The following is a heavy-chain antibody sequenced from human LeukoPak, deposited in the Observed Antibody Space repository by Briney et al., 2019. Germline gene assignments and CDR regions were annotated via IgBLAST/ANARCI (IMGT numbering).Heavy chain of an antibody. CDR1: GFTFSSYG. CDR2: IRYDGSNK. V-gene: IGHV3-30*02. D-gene: IGHD2-15*01. CDR3: AKDTVPSRSGGSCYDY. J-gene: IGHJ4*02. Sequence: GGSLRLSCAASGFTFSSYGMHWVRQAPGKGLEWVAFIRYDGSNKYYSASVKGRFTISRDNSKNTLYLQMNSLRAEDTAVYYCAKDTVPSRSGGSCYDYWGQGTLVTVSS.